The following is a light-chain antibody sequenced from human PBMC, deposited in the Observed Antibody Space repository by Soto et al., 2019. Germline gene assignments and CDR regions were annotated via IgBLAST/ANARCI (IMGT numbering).Light chain of an antibody. J-gene: IGKJ3*01. CDR2: KAS. CDR3: QRYNRYPFT. Sequence: DIQMTQSPSTLSASVGDRVTITCRASQSISSWLAWYQQKPGKAPKLLIYKASSLESGVPSRFSGSGSGTEFSLTISRLQPDDFATYYCQRYNRYPFTFGPGTKVDIK. V-gene: IGKV1-5*03. CDR1: QSISSW.